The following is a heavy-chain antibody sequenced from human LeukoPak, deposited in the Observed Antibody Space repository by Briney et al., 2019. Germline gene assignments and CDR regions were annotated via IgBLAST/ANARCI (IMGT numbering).Heavy chain of an antibody. J-gene: IGHJ4*02. CDR1: GGTFSSYA. CDR2: IIPIFGTA. V-gene: IGHV1-69*05. D-gene: IGHD3-3*01. Sequence: GASVKVSCXASGGTFSSYAISWVRQAPGQGLEWMGGIIPIFGTANYAQKFQGRVTITTDESTSTAYMELSSLRSEDTAVYYCARGSPNYDFWSGYLGAPEYYFDYWGQGTLVTVSS. CDR3: ARGSPNYDFWSGYLGAPEYYFDY.